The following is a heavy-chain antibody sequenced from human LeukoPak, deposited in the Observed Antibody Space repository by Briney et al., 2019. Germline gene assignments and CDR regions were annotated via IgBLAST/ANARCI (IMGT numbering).Heavy chain of an antibody. CDR2: ISGSSGNT. V-gene: IGHV3-23*01. J-gene: IGHJ4*02. CDR1: GFTFSIYA. CDR3: AKDSFGDLLYLFDN. Sequence: GGSLRLSCAASGFTFSIYAMSWVRQAPGKGLEWVSAISGSSGNTNYADSVKGRFTISRDKSRYTLYLQMSSLRAEATAVYYCAKDSFGDLLYLFDNWGQGTLVTVSS. D-gene: IGHD3-10*01.